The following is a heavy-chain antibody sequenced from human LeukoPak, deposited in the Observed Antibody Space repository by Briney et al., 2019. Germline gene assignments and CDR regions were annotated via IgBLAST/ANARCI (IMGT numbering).Heavy chain of an antibody. Sequence: PGGSLRLSCAASGFTFSSYSMNWVRQAPGKGLEWVSYISSSSSTIYYADSVKGRFTISRDNAKNSLYLQVNSLRAEDTAVYFCARDPSTHYYDSSGYYGYWGQGTLVTVSS. CDR1: GFTFSSYS. D-gene: IGHD3-22*01. CDR3: ARDPSTHYYDSSGYYGY. CDR2: ISSSSSTI. V-gene: IGHV3-48*01. J-gene: IGHJ4*02.